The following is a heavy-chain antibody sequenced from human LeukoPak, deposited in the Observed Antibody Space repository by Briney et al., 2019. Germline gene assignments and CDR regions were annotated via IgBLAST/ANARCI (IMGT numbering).Heavy chain of an antibody. CDR1: EFTFSDYA. Sequence: GGSLRLSCAASEFTFSDYAMSWVRQAPGKGLEWVSGMSGSGSSTYHADSVKGRFTISRDNAKNTLYLQMNSLRAEDTALYYCARGGGMRSWYDFDYWGQGTLVTVSS. D-gene: IGHD6-13*01. CDR2: MSGSGSST. V-gene: IGHV3-23*01. CDR3: ARGGGMRSWYDFDY. J-gene: IGHJ4*02.